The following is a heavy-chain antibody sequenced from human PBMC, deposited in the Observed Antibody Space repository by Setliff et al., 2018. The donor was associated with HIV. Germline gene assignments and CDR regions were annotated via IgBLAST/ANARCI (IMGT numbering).Heavy chain of an antibody. J-gene: IGHJ3*02. D-gene: IGHD6-13*01. V-gene: IGHV1-8*02. CDR3: ARTSPLYSRTFDAFDI. CDR1: GYTFTGYY. Sequence: ASVKVSCKASGYTFTGYYVHWVRQATGQGLEWMGWMNANSGKTGYAQKFQGRVTMTRNTSISTAYMELSSLRSEDTAVYFCARTSPLYSRTFDAFDIWGQGTMVTVSS. CDR2: MNANSGKT.